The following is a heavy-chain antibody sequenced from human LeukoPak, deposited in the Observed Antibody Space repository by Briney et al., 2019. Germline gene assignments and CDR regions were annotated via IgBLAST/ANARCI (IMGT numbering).Heavy chain of an antibody. D-gene: IGHD6-19*01. CDR1: GGTFSSYA. Sequence: GASVKVSCKASGGTFSSYAISWVRQAPGQGLEWMGRIIPILGIANYAQKFQGRVTITADKSTSTAYMELSSLRSEDTAVYYCARDPSFIAVAGSYWGQGTLVTVSS. CDR3: ARDPSFIAVAGSY. J-gene: IGHJ4*02. V-gene: IGHV1-69*04. CDR2: IIPILGIA.